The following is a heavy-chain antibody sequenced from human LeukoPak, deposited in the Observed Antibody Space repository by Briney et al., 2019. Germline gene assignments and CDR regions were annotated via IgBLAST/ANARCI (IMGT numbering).Heavy chain of an antibody. Sequence: SETLSLTCTVSGGSISSYYWSWIRQPPGKELEWIGRIHTTGRTNYNPSLKSRVYISVDTSKNQFSLELSSLTAADTAVYYCAKDHYYNSSNYYYGRPNLFDYWGQGTLVTVSS. J-gene: IGHJ4*02. CDR3: AKDHYYNSSNYYYGRPNLFDY. D-gene: IGHD3-22*01. CDR2: IHTTGRT. V-gene: IGHV4-4*08. CDR1: GGSISSYY.